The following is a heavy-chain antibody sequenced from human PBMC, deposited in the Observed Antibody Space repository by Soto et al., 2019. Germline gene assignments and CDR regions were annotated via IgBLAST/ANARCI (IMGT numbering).Heavy chain of an antibody. CDR2: IDWDDDK. V-gene: IGHV2-70*11. CDR3: ARLRYQLLGYYYYYYMDV. Sequence: SGPTLVNPTQTLTLTCTFSGFSLSTSGMCVSWIRQPPGKALEWLARIDWDDDKYYSTSLKTRLTISKDTSKNQVVLTMTNMDPVDTATYYCARLRYQLLGYYYYYYMDVWGKGNTVTVSS. CDR1: GFSLSTSGMC. J-gene: IGHJ6*03. D-gene: IGHD2-2*01.